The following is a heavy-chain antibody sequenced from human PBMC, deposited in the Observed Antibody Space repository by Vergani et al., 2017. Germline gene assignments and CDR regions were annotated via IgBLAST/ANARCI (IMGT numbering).Heavy chain of an antibody. V-gene: IGHV4-30-2*01. D-gene: IGHD2-21*02. CDR1: GGSISSGGYS. CDR2: IYHSGST. J-gene: IGHJ4*02. Sequence: QLQLQESGSGLVKPSQTLSLTCAVSGGSISSGGYSWSWIRQPPGKGLEWIGYIYHSGSTYYNPSLKSRVTISVDRSKNQFSLKLSSVTAADTAVYYCVVVVTAITQLLDGLVYWGQGTLVTVSS. CDR3: VVVVTAITQLLDGLVY.